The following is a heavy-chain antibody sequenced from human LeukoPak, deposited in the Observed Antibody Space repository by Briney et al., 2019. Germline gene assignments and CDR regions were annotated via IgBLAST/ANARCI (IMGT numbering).Heavy chain of an antibody. J-gene: IGHJ3*02. Sequence: GGSLRLSCAASGFTFSSYWMHWVRQAPGKGLGWVSAISGSGGSTYYADSVKGRFTISRDNSTNTLYLQMNSLRAEDTAVYYCAKDADYYDSSGYYFDDAFDIWGQGTMVTVSS. V-gene: IGHV3-23*01. CDR2: ISGSGGST. CDR3: AKDADYYDSSGYYFDDAFDI. CDR1: GFTFSSYW. D-gene: IGHD3-22*01.